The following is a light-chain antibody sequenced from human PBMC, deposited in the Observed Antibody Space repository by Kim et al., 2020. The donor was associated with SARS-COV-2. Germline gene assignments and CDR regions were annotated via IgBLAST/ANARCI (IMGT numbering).Light chain of an antibody. CDR3: QSYDTSNPCI. J-gene: IGLJ2*01. Sequence: NTLTITCTRSSRSIASNYVQWYQPRPRSSPTTVIYDDDQRPSGVPDRFSGSIDRSSNSASLTISGLKTEDEADYYCQSYDTSNPCIFGGGTQLTVL. CDR1: SRSIASNY. CDR2: DDD. V-gene: IGLV6-57*01.